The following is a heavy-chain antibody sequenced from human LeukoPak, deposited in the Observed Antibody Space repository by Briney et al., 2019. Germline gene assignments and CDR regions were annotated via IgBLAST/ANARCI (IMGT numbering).Heavy chain of an antibody. J-gene: IGHJ3*02. Sequence: GGSLRLSCAASGFTFSSYGMHWVRQAPGRGLEWVALIWYDGRNKYYADSVKGRFTISRDNSKNTLSLQLNSLRDEDTAVYYCARDGGSSGYHDALDIWGQGTTVTVSS. CDR2: IWYDGRNK. V-gene: IGHV3-33*01. D-gene: IGHD3-22*01. CDR1: GFTFSSYG. CDR3: ARDGGSSGYHDALDI.